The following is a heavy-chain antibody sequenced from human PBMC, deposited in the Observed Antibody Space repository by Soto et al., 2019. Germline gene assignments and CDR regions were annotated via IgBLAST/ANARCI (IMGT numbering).Heavy chain of an antibody. CDR1: GYTFTSYY. CDR3: ARYSYYGSGSPRLYYYYGMDV. CDR2: INPSGGST. J-gene: IGHJ6*02. Sequence: GASVKVSCKASGYTFTSYYMHWVRQAPGQGLEWKGIINPSGGSTSYAQKFQGRVTMTRDTSTSTVYMELSNLRSEDTAVYYCARYSYYGSGSPRLYYYYGMDVWGQGTTVTVSS. V-gene: IGHV1-46*01. D-gene: IGHD3-10*01.